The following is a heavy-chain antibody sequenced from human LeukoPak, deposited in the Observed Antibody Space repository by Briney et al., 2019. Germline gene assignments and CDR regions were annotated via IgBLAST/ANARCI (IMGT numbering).Heavy chain of an antibody. CDR1: GFSFNSYT. J-gene: IGHJ6*02. Sequence: GGSLRLSCLASGFSFNSYTMNWVREAPGKGLEWVSTISPVSSYTWYAESVKGRFTISRDSPKNSLYLQMDSLRAEDTAVYYCVRDVSRRIGMDVWGQGTTVTVSS. V-gene: IGHV3-21*01. D-gene: IGHD2/OR15-2a*01. CDR2: ISPVSSYT. CDR3: VRDVSRRIGMDV.